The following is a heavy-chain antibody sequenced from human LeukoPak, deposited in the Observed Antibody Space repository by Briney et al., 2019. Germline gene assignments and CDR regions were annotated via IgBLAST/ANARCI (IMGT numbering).Heavy chain of an antibody. CDR1: GFTFSSYA. V-gene: IGHV3-23*01. D-gene: IGHD2-2*01. CDR3: ARDREDSSTSCYDY. Sequence: GGSLRLSCAASGFTFSSYAMSWVRQAPGKGLEWVSAISGSGGSTYYADSVKGRFTISRDNAKNSLYLQMNSLRAEDTAVYYCARDREDSSTSCYDYWGQGTLVTVSS. CDR2: ISGSGGST. J-gene: IGHJ4*02.